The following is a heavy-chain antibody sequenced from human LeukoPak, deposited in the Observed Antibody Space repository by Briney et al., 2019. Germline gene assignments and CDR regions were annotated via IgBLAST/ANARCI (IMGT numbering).Heavy chain of an antibody. Sequence: SETVSLTCIVLAGPINHYYSRWLRQPPGKGLEWIGYIYYSGSTNYNPSLKSRVTISVDTSKNQFSLKLSSVTAADTAVYYCARQKLSYGYSDYWGKGTLVTVSS. D-gene: IGHD3-22*01. V-gene: IGHV4-59*08. CDR2: IYYSGST. CDR3: ARQKLSYGYSDY. J-gene: IGHJ4*02. CDR1: AGPINHYY.